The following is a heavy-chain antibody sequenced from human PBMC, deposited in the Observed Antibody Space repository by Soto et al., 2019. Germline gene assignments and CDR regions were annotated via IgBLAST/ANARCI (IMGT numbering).Heavy chain of an antibody. V-gene: IGHV4-59*08. D-gene: IGHD6-19*01. Sequence: QVQLQESGPGLVKPSETLSLTCTVSGGSISSYYWSWIRQPPGKGLEWIGDIYYSGSTNYNPSLKARVPISVDTSKNQFSLKLSSVTAADTAVYYCARHGQWLVTGYYYYGMDVWGQGTTVTVSS. CDR2: IYYSGST. J-gene: IGHJ6*02. CDR1: GGSISSYY. CDR3: ARHGQWLVTGYYYYGMDV.